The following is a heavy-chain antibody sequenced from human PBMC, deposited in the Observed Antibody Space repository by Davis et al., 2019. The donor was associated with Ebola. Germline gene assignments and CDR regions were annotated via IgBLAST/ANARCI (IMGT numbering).Heavy chain of an antibody. D-gene: IGHD6-6*01. CDR1: GFTLGSYS. CDR2: ISSSSSYI. Sequence: MHGESLKISCAAPGFTLGSYSMNWVRQAPGKGLEWVSYISSSSSYIYYADSVSGRFTISRDNAKNSLYLQMNSLRAEDTAIYYCARGDSTSSYSYHYNYYGMDVWGQGTTVTVSS. J-gene: IGHJ6*02. CDR3: ARGDSTSSYSYHYNYYGMDV. V-gene: IGHV3-21*06.